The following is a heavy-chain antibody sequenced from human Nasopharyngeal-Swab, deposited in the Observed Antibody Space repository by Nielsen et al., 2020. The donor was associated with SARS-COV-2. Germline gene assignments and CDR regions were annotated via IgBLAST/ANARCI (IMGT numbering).Heavy chain of an antibody. V-gene: IGHV3-7*01. CDR1: GFTFSSYS. J-gene: IGHJ6*02. D-gene: IGHD3-22*01. CDR3: AREVVTMIVVTHYYYGMDV. Sequence: GGSLRPSCAASGFTFSSYSMSWVRPAPGKGLEWVANIKQDGSEKYYVDSGKGRFTISRDNAKNSLYLQMNSLRAEDTAVYYCAREVVTMIVVTHYYYGMDVWGQGTTVTVSS. CDR2: IKQDGSEK.